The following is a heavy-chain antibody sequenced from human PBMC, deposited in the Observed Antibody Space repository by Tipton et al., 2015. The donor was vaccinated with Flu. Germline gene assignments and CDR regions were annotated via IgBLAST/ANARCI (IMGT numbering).Heavy chain of an antibody. Sequence: TLSLTCTVSGGSISSCSYYWSWIRQPAGQGLVWIGRIYTSGSTNYNPSLKSRVTISVDTSKNQFSLKLSSVTAVDTAVYYCARSKYPPQGGVVDDYWGQGTLVTVSS. CDR2: IYTSGST. D-gene: IGHD3-3*01. V-gene: IGHV4-61*02. J-gene: IGHJ4*02. CDR3: ARSKYPPQGGVVDDY. CDR1: GGSISSCSYY.